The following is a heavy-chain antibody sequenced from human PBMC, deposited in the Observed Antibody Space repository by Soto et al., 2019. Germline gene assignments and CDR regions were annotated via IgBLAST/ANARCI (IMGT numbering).Heavy chain of an antibody. CDR2: INHSGST. J-gene: IGHJ6*03. D-gene: IGHD3-3*01. CDR3: ARGYYDFWSGNKDYYYYYMDV. CDR1: GGSFSGYY. Sequence: QVQLQQWGAGLLKPSETLSLTCAVYGGSFSGYYWSWIRQPPGKGLEWIGEINHSGSTNYNPSLKSRVTISVDTSKNQFSLKLSSVTAADTAVYYCARGYYDFWSGNKDYYYYYMDVWGKGTTVTVSS. V-gene: IGHV4-34*01.